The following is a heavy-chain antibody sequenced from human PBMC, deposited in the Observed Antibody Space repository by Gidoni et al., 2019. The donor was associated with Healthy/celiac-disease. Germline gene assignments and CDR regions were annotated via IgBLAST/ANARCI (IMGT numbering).Heavy chain of an antibody. CDR3: ARDDYGDYGYYDSPVEVYFDY. J-gene: IGHJ4*02. Sequence: QVQLVQSGAEVKKPGSSVKVSCKASGGTFSSYTISWVRQAPGQGLEWMGRIIPILGIANYAQKFQGRVTITADKSTSTAYMELSSLRSEDTAVYYCARDDYGDYGYYDSPVEVYFDYWGQGTLVTVSS. D-gene: IGHD4-17*01. CDR1: GGTFSSYT. V-gene: IGHV1-69*08. CDR2: IIPILGIA.